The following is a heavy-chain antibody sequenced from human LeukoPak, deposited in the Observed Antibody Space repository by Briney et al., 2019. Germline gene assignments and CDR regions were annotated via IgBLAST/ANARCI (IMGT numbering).Heavy chain of an antibody. CDR3: ARVGDLTSITFFDY. Sequence: ASVTVSCKASGYTFTGYYMHWVRQAPGQGLEWMGWINLNSGGTNYAQKFQGRVTMTRDTSISTAYMELSRLRSDDTAVYYCARVGDLTSITFFDYWGQGTLVTVSS. CDR2: INLNSGGT. V-gene: IGHV1-2*02. J-gene: IGHJ4*02. CDR1: GYTFTGYY. D-gene: IGHD3-10*01.